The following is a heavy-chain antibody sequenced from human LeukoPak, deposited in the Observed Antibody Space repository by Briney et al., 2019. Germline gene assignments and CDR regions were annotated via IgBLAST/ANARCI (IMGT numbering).Heavy chain of an antibody. Sequence: PSETLSLTCAVYDKSFSGYYWSWIRQPPGKGLEWIGEINHSGSTNYNPSLKSRVTISVDTSKNQFSLKLSSVTAADTAAYYCARCSRRYYYDSSGYLDYWGQGTLVTVSS. D-gene: IGHD3-22*01. J-gene: IGHJ4*02. CDR3: ARCSRRYYYDSSGYLDY. CDR2: INHSGST. CDR1: DKSFSGYY. V-gene: IGHV4-34*01.